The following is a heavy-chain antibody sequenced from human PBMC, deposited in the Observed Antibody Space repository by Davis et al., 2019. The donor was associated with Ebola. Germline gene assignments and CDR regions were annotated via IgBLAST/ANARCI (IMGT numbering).Heavy chain of an antibody. V-gene: IGHV3-23*01. CDR3: AKDGVRVGAEFFDY. D-gene: IGHD1-26*01. CDR1: GFTFSSYA. CDR2: ISGSGGST. J-gene: IGHJ4*02. Sequence: GESLKISCAASGFTFSSYAMSWVRQAPGKGLEWVSAISGSGGSTYYADSVKGRFTISRDNSKNTLYLQMNSLRAEDTAVYYCAKDGVRVGAEFFDYWGQGTLVTVSS.